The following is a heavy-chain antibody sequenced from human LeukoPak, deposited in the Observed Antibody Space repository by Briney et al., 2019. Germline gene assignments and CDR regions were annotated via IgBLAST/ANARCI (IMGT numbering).Heavy chain of an antibody. J-gene: IGHJ4*02. D-gene: IGHD3-22*01. CDR2: INEDGSVK. CDR3: ATSDDSSGSD. V-gene: IGHV3-7*01. CDR1: GFTFSSYA. Sequence: GGSLRLSCAASGFTFSSYAMSWVRQAPGKGLEWVANINEDGSVKHYVDSVKGRFTISRDNAKNSVFVQMNSLRDEDTALYYCATSDDSSGSDWGQGTLVTVSS.